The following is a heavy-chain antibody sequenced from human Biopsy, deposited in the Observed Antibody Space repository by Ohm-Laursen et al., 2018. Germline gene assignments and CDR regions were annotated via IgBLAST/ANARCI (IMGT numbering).Heavy chain of an antibody. D-gene: IGHD6-19*01. CDR3: ARNTGWYGELYYFDY. CDR2: INPSGSTT. CDR1: GYSFTSYY. J-gene: IGHJ4*02. Sequence: ASVKVSCKVSGYSFTSYYMHWVRQAPGQGLEWMGMINPSGSTTSYPQIFQGRVTMTRDTSKSTVYMELSSLRSADTAVYFCARNTGWYGELYYFDYWGQGTLVTVSS. V-gene: IGHV1-46*01.